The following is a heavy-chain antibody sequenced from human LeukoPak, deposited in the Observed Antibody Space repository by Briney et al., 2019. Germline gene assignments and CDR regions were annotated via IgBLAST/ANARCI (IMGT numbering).Heavy chain of an antibody. CDR1: GYTFTSYG. D-gene: IGHD6-13*01. CDR3: ARDISSSWYSAFDI. J-gene: IGHJ3*02. V-gene: IGHV1-18*01. Sequence: ASVKVSCKASGYTFTSYGISWVRQAPGQGLEWMGWISAHNGNTNYAQKLQGRVTMTTDTSTSTAYMELRSLRSDDTAVYYCARDISSSWYSAFDIWGQGTMVTVSS. CDR2: ISAHNGNT.